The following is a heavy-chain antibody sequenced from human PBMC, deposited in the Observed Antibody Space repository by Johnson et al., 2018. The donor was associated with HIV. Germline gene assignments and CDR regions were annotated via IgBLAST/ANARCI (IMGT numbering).Heavy chain of an antibody. V-gene: IGHV3-15*01. J-gene: IGHJ3*02. CDR1: GFTFSDAW. D-gene: IGHD3-22*01. Sequence: VQLVESGGGVVQPRGSLRLSCAASGFTFSDAWMNWVRQAPGKGLEWVGRVKSISDGGTADYAAPVRGRFTISRDISENTLYLQMNSLKTEDTAVYYCTTETYYYDSSGYYYGHAFDIWGQGTMVTVSS. CDR3: TTETYYYDSSGYYYGHAFDI. CDR2: VKSISDGGTA.